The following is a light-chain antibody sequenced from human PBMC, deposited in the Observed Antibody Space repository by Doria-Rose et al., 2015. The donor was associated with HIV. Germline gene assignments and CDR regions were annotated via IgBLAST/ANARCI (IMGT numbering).Light chain of an antibody. CDR3: QQYFTTNRT. Sequence: DIQVAQSPDSLAVSLGERATINCKSSQSVLTRSNHKNYLAWYQQKAGQPPNLLIYWASTRESGVPDRFSGSGSGTDFTLNLRGLQAKAVAVYYCQQYFTTNRTVGQGTKGESK. V-gene: IGKV4-1*01. J-gene: IGKJ1*01. CDR2: WAS. CDR1: QSVLTRSNHKNY.